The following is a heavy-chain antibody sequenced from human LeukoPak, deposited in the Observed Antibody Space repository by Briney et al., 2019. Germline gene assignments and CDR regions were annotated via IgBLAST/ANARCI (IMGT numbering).Heavy chain of an antibody. J-gene: IGHJ4*02. CDR2: ISYDGSNK. D-gene: IGHD2-21*02. CDR1: GFTFRSYG. CDR3: AKDYCGGDCYPDY. Sequence: GRSLRLSCAASGFTFRSYGMHWVRQAPGKGLEWVAVISYDGSNKYYADSVKGRFTISRDNSKNTLYLQMNSLRAEDMAVYYCAKDYCGGDCYPDYWGQGTLVTVSS. V-gene: IGHV3-30*18.